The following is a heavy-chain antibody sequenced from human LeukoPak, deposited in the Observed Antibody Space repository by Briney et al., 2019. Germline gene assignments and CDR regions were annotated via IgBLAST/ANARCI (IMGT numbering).Heavy chain of an antibody. CDR3: ARALRAGTKGDFDY. J-gene: IGHJ4*02. D-gene: IGHD1/OR15-1a*01. CDR2: IIPILGIA. V-gene: IGHV1-69*04. CDR1: VGTFSSYA. Sequence: SMKVSCKASVGTFSSYAISWVRQAPGQGLEWMGRIIPILGIANYAQKFQGRVTITADKSTSTAYMELSSLRSEDTAVYYCARALRAGTKGDFDYWGQGTLVTVSS.